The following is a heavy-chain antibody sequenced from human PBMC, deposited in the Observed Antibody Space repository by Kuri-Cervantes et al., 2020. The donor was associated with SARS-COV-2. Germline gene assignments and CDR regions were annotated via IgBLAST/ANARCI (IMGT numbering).Heavy chain of an antibody. CDR1: GFTFSSYG. J-gene: IGHJ6*03. CDR3: AKDGHDFWSGYYAPARNYYYYYMDV. V-gene: IGHV3-30*02. CDR2: IRYDGSNK. Sequence: GGSLRLSCAASGFTFSSYGMHWVRQAPGKGLEWVAFIRYDGSNKYYADSVKGRFTISRDNSKNTLYLQMNSLRAEDTAAYYCAKDGHDFWSGYYAPARNYYYYYMDVWGKGTTVTVSS. D-gene: IGHD3-3*01.